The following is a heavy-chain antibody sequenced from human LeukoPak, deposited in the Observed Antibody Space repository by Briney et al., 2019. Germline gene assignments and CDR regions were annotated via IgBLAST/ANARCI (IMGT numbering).Heavy chain of an antibody. D-gene: IGHD6-13*01. J-gene: IGHJ4*02. V-gene: IGHV3-7*03. CDR1: GFTFSSHW. CDR2: IKQDGSEK. Sequence: PGGSLRLSCAASGFTFSSHWMSWVRQAPGKGLEWVANIKQDGSEKYYVDSVKGRFTTSRDNAKNSLYLQMNSLRAEDTAVYYCARVLGAAAVQLYFDYWGQGTLVTVSS. CDR3: ARVLGAAAVQLYFDY.